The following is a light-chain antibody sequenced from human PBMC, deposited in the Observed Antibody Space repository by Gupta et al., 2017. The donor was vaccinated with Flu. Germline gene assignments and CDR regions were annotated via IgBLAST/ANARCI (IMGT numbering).Light chain of an antibody. CDR1: RGDIGDYKY. CDR2: EVT. Sequence: RGDIGDYKYVSWYQQYPDKAPNLIIYEVTYRPSRVSNRFSGSKSGNTASLTISGLQADDETDYYCSSYTTASTLVFGTGTKVTVL. V-gene: IGLV2-14*01. CDR3: SSYTTASTLV. J-gene: IGLJ1*01.